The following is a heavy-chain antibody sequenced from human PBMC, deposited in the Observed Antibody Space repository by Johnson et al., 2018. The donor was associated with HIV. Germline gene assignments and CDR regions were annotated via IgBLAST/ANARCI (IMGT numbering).Heavy chain of an antibody. D-gene: IGHD6-13*01. CDR3: AGGRKDIEAADVLDNDALDV. J-gene: IGHJ3*01. V-gene: IGHV3-30-3*01. CDR1: GFTFSSYA. CDR2: ISYDGNKK. Sequence: QVQLVESGGGVVQPGRSLRLSCAASGFTFSSYAMHWVRQAPGKGLEWVAVISYDGNKKYYADSVKGRFTISRENSTNTRYLQMDSLRPDDTAFYYGAGGRKDIEAADVLDNDALDVWGQGTLITVSS.